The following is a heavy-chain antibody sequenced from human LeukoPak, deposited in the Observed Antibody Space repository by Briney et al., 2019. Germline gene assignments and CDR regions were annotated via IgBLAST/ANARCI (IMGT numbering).Heavy chain of an antibody. CDR1: GFTFSSYG. CDR2: IWYDGSNK. J-gene: IGHJ4*02. D-gene: IGHD1-26*01. V-gene: IGHV3-33*01. Sequence: GGSLRLSCAASGFTFSSYGMHWVRQAPGKGLEWVAVIWYDGSNKYYADSVKGRFTISRDNSKNTLYLQMNSLRAEDTAVYYCASSLEWELLPPAFDYWGQGTLVTVSS. CDR3: ASSLEWELLPPAFDY.